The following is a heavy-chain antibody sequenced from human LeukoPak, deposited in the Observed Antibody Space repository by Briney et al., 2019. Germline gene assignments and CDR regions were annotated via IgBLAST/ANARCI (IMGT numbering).Heavy chain of an antibody. V-gene: IGHV3-23*01. J-gene: IGHJ5*02. D-gene: IGHD3-22*01. Sequence: GGSLRLSCAASGFTFSSYAMSWVRQAPGKGLEWVSAISGSGGSTYYADSVKGRFTISRDNSKNTLYLQMNSLRAEDTAVYYCAKATYDSSGYHWFDPWGQGTLSPSPQ. CDR1: GFTFSSYA. CDR3: AKATYDSSGYHWFDP. CDR2: ISGSGGST.